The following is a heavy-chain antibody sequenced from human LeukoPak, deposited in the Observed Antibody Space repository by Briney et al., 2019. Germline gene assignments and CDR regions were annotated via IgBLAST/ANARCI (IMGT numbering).Heavy chain of an antibody. CDR1: GGTFSSYA. V-gene: IGHV1-69*13. CDR3: AREWQLGGDLGDAFDI. Sequence: SVKVSCKASGGTFSSYAISWVRQAPGQGLEWMGGIIPIFGTANYAQKFQGRVTITADESTSTAYMELSSLRSEDTAVYYCAREWQLGGDLGDAFDIWGQGTMVTVSS. J-gene: IGHJ3*02. CDR2: IIPIFGTA. D-gene: IGHD2-21*01.